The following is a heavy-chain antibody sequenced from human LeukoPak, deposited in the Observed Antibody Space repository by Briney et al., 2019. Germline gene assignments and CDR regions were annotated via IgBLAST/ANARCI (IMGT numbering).Heavy chain of an antibody. J-gene: IGHJ4*02. CDR2: ISAYNGNT. CDR3: ARGSCTIGGCSSVGFGELLTPYYFDY. CDR1: GYTFTSYG. Sequence: ASVKVSCKASGYTFTSYGISWVRQAPGQGLEWMGWISAYNGNTNYAQKFQGRVTITSDESTSTAYMELSSLRSEDTAVYYCARGSCTIGGCSSVGFGELLTPYYFDYWGQGTLVTVSS. D-gene: IGHD3-10*01. V-gene: IGHV1-18*01.